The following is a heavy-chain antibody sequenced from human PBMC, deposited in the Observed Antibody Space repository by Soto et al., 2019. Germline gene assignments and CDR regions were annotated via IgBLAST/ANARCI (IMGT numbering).Heavy chain of an antibody. J-gene: IGHJ6*02. V-gene: IGHV1-46*01. Sequence: ASVKVSCKASGYTFTSYYMHWVRQAPGQELEWMGIINPSGGSTSYAQKFQGRVTMTRDTSTSTVYMELSSLRSEDTAVYYCARKRINFSSTSCFGYGMDVWGQGTTVTVSS. D-gene: IGHD2-2*01. CDR3: ARKRINFSSTSCFGYGMDV. CDR2: INPSGGST. CDR1: GYTFTSYY.